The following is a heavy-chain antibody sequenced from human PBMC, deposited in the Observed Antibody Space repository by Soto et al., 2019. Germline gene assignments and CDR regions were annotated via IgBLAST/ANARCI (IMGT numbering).Heavy chain of an antibody. Sequence: GASVKVSCKASGYTFSSYTMHWVRQAPGQRLEWMGWINAGNGNTKYSQKFQGRVTIIRDTSANTAYMDLSSLRSEDTAVYYCARACRLTTCPTWFDPWGQGTLVTVSS. D-gene: IGHD2-2*01. CDR2: INAGNGNT. CDR1: GYTFSSYT. CDR3: ARACRLTTCPTWFDP. J-gene: IGHJ5*02. V-gene: IGHV1-3*01.